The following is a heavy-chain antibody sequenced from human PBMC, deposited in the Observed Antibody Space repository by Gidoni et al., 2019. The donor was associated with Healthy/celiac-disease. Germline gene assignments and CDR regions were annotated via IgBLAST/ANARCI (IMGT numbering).Heavy chain of an antibody. J-gene: IGHJ4*02. CDR3: ARVGHCSGGSCYHTLDY. Sequence: EVQLVESGGGLVQPGGSLRLSCASSGFPVISNYMSWVRQAGKGLEWVSVIYSGGSTYYADSVKGRFTISRHNSKNTLYLQMNSLRAEDTAVYYCARVGHCSGGSCYHTLDYWGQGTLVTVSS. CDR2: IYSGGST. D-gene: IGHD2-15*01. V-gene: IGHV3-53*04. CDR1: GFPVISNY.